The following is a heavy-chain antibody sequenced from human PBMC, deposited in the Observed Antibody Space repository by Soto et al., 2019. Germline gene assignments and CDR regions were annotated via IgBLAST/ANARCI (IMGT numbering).Heavy chain of an antibody. CDR3: ASRYSSSWYEGGGYYYGMDV. D-gene: IGHD6-13*01. CDR1: GYTFTSYG. CDR2: ISAYNGNT. V-gene: IGHV1-18*01. Sequence: QVQLVQSGAEVKKPGASVKVSCKASGYTFTSYGISWVRQPPGQGLEWMGWISAYNGNTNYAQKLQGRVTMTTDTSTSTAYMELRSLRSDDTAVYYCASRYSSSWYEGGGYYYGMDVWGQGTTVTVSS. J-gene: IGHJ6*02.